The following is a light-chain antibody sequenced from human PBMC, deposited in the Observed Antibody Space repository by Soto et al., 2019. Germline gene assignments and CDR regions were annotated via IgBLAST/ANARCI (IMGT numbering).Light chain of an antibody. CDR2: AAS. Sequence: DIQSTKYPSSLSASVGDRVTITCRASQSISSYLNWYQQKPGKAPKLLIYAASSLQSGVPSRFSGSGSGTDFTLTIAGLQPEDSASYFCQQSISAPLTFGGGTKVDIK. CDR1: QSISSY. J-gene: IGKJ4*01. CDR3: QQSISAPLT. V-gene: IGKV1-39*01.